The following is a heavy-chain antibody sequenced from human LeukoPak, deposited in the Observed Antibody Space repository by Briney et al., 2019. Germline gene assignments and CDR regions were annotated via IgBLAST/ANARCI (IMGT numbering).Heavy chain of an antibody. D-gene: IGHD3-22*01. CDR3: ARVDDYYDSSGSDY. CDR1: GFTFSSYS. V-gene: IGHV3-48*01. J-gene: IGHJ4*02. Sequence: PGGSLRLSCAASGFTFSSYSMNWVRQAPGKGLEWVSYISSSSSTIYYADSVKGRFTISRDNAKNSLYLQMNSLRAEDTAVYYCARVDDYYDSSGSDYWGQGTPVTVSS. CDR2: ISSSSSTI.